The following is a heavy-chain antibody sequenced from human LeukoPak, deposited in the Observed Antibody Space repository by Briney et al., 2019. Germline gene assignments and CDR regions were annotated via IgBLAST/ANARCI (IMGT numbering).Heavy chain of an antibody. CDR2: ISGSGGST. V-gene: IGHV3-23*01. Sequence: GGSLRLSCAASGFTFSSYAMSWVRQAPGKGLEWVSAISGSGGSTYYADSVKGRFTISRDNSKNTLYLQMNGLRAEDTAVYYCAKAKNYYGSGSSYYFDYWGQGTLVTVSS. D-gene: IGHD3-10*01. J-gene: IGHJ4*02. CDR1: GFTFSSYA. CDR3: AKAKNYYGSGSSYYFDY.